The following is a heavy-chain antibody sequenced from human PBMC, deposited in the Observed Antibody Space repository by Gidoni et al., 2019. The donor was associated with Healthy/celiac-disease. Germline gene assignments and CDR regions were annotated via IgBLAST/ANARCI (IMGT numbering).Heavy chain of an antibody. CDR1: GGTFRSYA. J-gene: IGHJ4*02. CDR3: AREESAYSSGPGNY. Sequence: QVQLVQSGPEVKKPRSSVTGSCKASGGTFRSYAISWVRQAPGPGLEWMGGIIPIFGTANYAQKFQGRVTITADESTSTAYMELSSLRSEDTAVYYCAREESAYSSGPGNYWGQGTLVTVFS. D-gene: IGHD6-19*01. V-gene: IGHV1-69*01. CDR2: IIPIFGTA.